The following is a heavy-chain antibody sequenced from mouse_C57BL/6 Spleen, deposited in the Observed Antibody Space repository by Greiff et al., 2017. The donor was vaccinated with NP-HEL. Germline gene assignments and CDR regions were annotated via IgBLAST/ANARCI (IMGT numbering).Heavy chain of an antibody. J-gene: IGHJ4*01. Sequence: QVQLQQSGAELVRPGASVTLSCKASGYTFTDYEMHWVKQTPVHGLEWIGAIDPETGGTAYNQKFKGKAILTADTSSSTAYMGLRSLTSEDSAVYYCTTRLRRGDYAMDYWGQGTSVTVSS. V-gene: IGHV1-15*01. CDR2: IDPETGGT. CDR1: GYTFTDYE. CDR3: TTRLRRGDYAMDY. D-gene: IGHD2-4*01.